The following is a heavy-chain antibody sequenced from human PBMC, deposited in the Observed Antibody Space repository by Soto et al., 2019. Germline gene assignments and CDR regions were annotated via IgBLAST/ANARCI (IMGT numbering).Heavy chain of an antibody. CDR1: GGIFKNFD. CDR3: AINAERNAQKFDF. CDR2: IIPLFNAT. V-gene: IGHV1-69*01. J-gene: IGHJ4*02. D-gene: IGHD2-2*01. Sequence: QVQLVQSGSEVRRPGSSVKVSCKTSGGIFKNFDIGWVRQSPGQGLEWMGEIIPLFNATNYAQKFRGRVTVTADESTRTAYMELTRLTNDDTAVYFCAINAERNAQKFDFWGQRTLVTVSS.